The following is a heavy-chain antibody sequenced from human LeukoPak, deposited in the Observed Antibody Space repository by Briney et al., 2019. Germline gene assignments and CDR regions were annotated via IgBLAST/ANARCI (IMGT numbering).Heavy chain of an antibody. Sequence: GESLKISCKGSGYSFTSYWISWVRQMPGKGLEWMGRIDPSDSYTNYSPTFQGHVTISADKSISTAYLQWSSLKASDTAMYYCAIGSREVVPAASDYWGQGTLVTVSS. V-gene: IGHV5-10-1*01. J-gene: IGHJ4*02. CDR3: AIGSREVVPAASDY. CDR1: GYSFTSYW. CDR2: IDPSDSYT. D-gene: IGHD2-2*01.